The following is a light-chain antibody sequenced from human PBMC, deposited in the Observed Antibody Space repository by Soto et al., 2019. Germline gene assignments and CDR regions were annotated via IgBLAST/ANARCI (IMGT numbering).Light chain of an antibody. CDR2: KAS. CDR1: QSISTY. CDR3: QQYNSYRA. Sequence: DIQMTQSPSTLSASVGDRVTITCRASQSISTYLAWYQQKPGKATKLLIYKASSLETGVPSRFSGSGSGTEFTLTISSLQPDDFATYYCQQYNSYRAFGGGTKVEIK. V-gene: IGKV1-5*03. J-gene: IGKJ4*01.